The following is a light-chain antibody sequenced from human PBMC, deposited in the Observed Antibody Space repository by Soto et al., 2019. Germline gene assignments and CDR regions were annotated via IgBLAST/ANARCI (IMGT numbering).Light chain of an antibody. V-gene: IGKV1-5*03. CDR3: QQYKSYST. CDR2: KAS. CDR1: QSISGW. Sequence: DIQMTQSPSTLSASVGDRVTITCQASQSISGWLAWYQQKPGKAPKLLIYKASSLESGVPSRFSGSGSETEFTLTISSLQPDDFATYYCQQYKSYSTFGQGTKVDIK. J-gene: IGKJ1*01.